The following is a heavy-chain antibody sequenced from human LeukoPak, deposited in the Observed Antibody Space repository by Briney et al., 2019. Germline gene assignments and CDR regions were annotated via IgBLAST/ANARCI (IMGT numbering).Heavy chain of an antibody. CDR3: ARDPNGDYIGAFDM. CDR2: IRGGGTSE. D-gene: IGHD4-17*01. CDR1: GFTFSAYA. J-gene: IGHJ3*02. Sequence: GGSLRLSCTASGFTFSAYAMMWVRQAPGKGPEWVSAIRGGGTSEFYADSVKGRFRISRDNSRDTLFLQMNSLRAEDTAVYYCARDPNGDYIGAFDMWGPGTMVTVSS. V-gene: IGHV3-23*01.